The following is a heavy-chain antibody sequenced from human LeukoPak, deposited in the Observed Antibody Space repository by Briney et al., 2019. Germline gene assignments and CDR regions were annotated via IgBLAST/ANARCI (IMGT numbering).Heavy chain of an antibody. CDR1: GGSFSGYY. CDR3: ARGEAAAGPMDYMDV. CDR2: VNHSGST. V-gene: IGHV4-34*01. D-gene: IGHD6-13*01. J-gene: IGHJ6*03. Sequence: PSETLSLTCAVYGGSFSGYYWSWIRQPPGKGLEWIGEVNHSGSTNYNPSLKSRVTMSVDASKNQFSLKLSSVTAADTAVYYCARGEAAAGPMDYMDVWDTGATVTVSS.